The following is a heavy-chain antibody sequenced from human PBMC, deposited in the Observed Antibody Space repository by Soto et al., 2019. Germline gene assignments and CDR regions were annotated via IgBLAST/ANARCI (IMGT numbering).Heavy chain of an antibody. CDR1: GFTFSSYA. CDR3: AREGYYDSSGYSNLDY. V-gene: IGHV3-30-3*01. Sequence: GGSLRLSCAASGFTFSSYAMHWVRQAPGKGLEWVAVISYDGSNKYYADSVKGRFTISRDNSKNTLYLQMNSLRAEDTAVYYCAREGYYDSSGYSNLDYWGQGTLVTVSS. J-gene: IGHJ4*02. D-gene: IGHD3-22*01. CDR2: ISYDGSNK.